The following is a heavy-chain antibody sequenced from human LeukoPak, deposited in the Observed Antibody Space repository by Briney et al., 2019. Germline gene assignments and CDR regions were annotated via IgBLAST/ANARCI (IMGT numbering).Heavy chain of an antibody. V-gene: IGHV3-23*01. D-gene: IGHD2-2*01. J-gene: IGHJ4*02. CDR1: GFTFSNYA. CDR2: ISGGGGST. Sequence: GGSLRLSCAASGFTFSNYAMSWGRQAPGKGLEWVSGISGGGGSTYYADSVKGRFTISRDNSKNTLDLQMNSLRAGDTAIYYCAKGISTPDYWGQGTLVTVSS. CDR3: AKGISTPDY.